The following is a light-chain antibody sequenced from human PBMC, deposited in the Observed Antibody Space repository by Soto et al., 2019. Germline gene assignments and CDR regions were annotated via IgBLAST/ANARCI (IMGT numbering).Light chain of an antibody. J-gene: IGLJ1*01. CDR2: EVY. CDR3: SSYVGTNSYV. V-gene: IGLV2-8*01. CDR1: SSDVGGYNY. Sequence: QSALTQPPSASGSPGQSVTISCTGTSSDVGGYNYVSWYQHPPGKAPKLIIYEVYKRPSGVPDRFSGSKSGNTAALTVSGLQAEDEADYYCSSYVGTNSYVFGTGTKLTVL.